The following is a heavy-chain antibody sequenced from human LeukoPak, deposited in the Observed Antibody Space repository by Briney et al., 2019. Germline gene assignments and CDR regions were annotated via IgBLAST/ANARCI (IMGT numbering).Heavy chain of an antibody. Sequence: GGSLRLSCAASGFTFSDYYMNWIRQAPGKGLEWVSHISGSGRTIYHADSVKGRFTISRDNAKNSLYLQMNSLRAEDTAVYCARDGTAAWGRFDPWGQGTLVTVSS. CDR1: GFTFSDYY. D-gene: IGHD3-16*01. CDR2: ISGSGRTI. J-gene: IGHJ5*02. V-gene: IGHV3-11*01. CDR3: ARDGTAAWGRFDP.